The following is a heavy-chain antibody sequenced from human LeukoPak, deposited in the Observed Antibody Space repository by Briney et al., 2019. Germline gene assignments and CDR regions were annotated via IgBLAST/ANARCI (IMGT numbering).Heavy chain of an antibody. Sequence: GGSLRLSCAASGFTFSSYAMSWVRQAPGKGLEWVSAISGSGGSTYYADSVKGRFTISRDNSKNTLYLQMNSLRAEDTAVYYCAKDLRGSGWLNWVDPWGQGTLVTVSS. J-gene: IGHJ5*02. D-gene: IGHD6-19*01. CDR3: AKDLRGSGWLNWVDP. CDR1: GFTFSSYA. CDR2: ISGSGGST. V-gene: IGHV3-23*01.